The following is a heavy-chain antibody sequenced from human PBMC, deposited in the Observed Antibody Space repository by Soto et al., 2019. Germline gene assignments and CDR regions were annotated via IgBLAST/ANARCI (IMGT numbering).Heavy chain of an antibody. J-gene: IGHJ5*02. CDR1: GGSISDISYC. CDR2: MFYSGAT. V-gene: IGHV4-39*01. D-gene: IGHD2-15*01. CDR3: ARHKSGSDWLDP. Sequence: SETLSLTCTVSGGSISDISYCWGWIRQPPGKGLQWIGCMFYSGATYYNPSLKNRVTLSVDTSNNEFSLRLVSVTAPDTAVYYCARHKSGSDWLDPWGQGTLVTVSS.